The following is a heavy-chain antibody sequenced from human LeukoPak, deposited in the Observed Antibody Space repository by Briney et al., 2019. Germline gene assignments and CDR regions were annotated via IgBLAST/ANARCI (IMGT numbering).Heavy chain of an antibody. CDR1: GGSISSGGYY. Sequence: PSETLSLTCTVSGGSISSGGYYWSWIRQHPGKGLEWIGYIFYVGSTNYNPSLKSRVTISVDTSKNQFSLKLNSVTAADTAVYYCARDYYDSRGEAFDIWDQGTMVTVSS. CDR2: IFYVGST. D-gene: IGHD3-22*01. J-gene: IGHJ3*02. V-gene: IGHV4-61*08. CDR3: ARDYYDSRGEAFDI.